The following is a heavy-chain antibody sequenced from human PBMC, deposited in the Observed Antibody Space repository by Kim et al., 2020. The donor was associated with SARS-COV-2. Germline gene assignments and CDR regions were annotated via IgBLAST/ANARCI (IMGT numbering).Heavy chain of an antibody. D-gene: IGHD3-3*01. CDR2: IYYSGST. J-gene: IGHJ3*02. V-gene: IGHV4-59*01. CDR1: GGSISSYY. Sequence: SETLSLTCTVSGGSISSYYWSWIRQPPGKGLEWIGYIYYSGSTNYNPSLKSRVTISVDTSKNQFSLKLSSVTAADTAVYYCAHAPNLRSYAFDIWGQGTMVTVSS. CDR3: AHAPNLRSYAFDI.